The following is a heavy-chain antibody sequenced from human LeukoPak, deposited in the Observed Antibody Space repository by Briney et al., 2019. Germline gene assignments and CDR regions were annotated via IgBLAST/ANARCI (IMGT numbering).Heavy chain of an antibody. CDR1: GFTFGGYG. D-gene: IGHD1-14*01. CDR3: TRYNNDHFDY. V-gene: IGHV3-33*01. J-gene: IGHJ4*02. CDR2: IAYDGSRA. Sequence: GGALRLSCAGSGFTFGGYGMHWFRQTPGKGLEWVAVIAYDGSRAFYADSVQGRFTISRGNSKNTMSVQMDDLRAEDTAVYYCTRYNNDHFDYLGQGTLVTVSS.